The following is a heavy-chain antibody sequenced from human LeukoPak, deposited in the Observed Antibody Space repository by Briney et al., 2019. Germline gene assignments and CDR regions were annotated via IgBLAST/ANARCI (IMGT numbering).Heavy chain of an antibody. Sequence: GGSLRLSCAASGLTFSSYDMHWVRQGTGKGLEWVSAIGTAGDTYYPGSVKGRFTTSRENAKNSLYLQMNSLRVGDTAVYYCARGRGWGTFDIWGQGTMVTVSS. V-gene: IGHV3-13*04. CDR3: ARGRGWGTFDI. D-gene: IGHD3-10*01. CDR1: GLTFSSYD. CDR2: IGTAGDT. J-gene: IGHJ3*02.